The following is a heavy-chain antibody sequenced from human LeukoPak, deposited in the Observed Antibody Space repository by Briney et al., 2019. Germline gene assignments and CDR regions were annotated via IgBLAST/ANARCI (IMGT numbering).Heavy chain of an antibody. Sequence: PSETLSLTCTVSGGSISSSSYYWGWIRQPPGKGLEWIGSIYYSGSTYYNPSLKSRVTISVDTSKNQFSLKLSSVTAADTAVYYCARNGYYDFWSGYYLLDYWGQGTLVTVSS. CDR1: GGSISSSSYY. J-gene: IGHJ4*02. V-gene: IGHV4-39*07. D-gene: IGHD3-3*01. CDR3: ARNGYYDFWSGYYLLDY. CDR2: IYYSGST.